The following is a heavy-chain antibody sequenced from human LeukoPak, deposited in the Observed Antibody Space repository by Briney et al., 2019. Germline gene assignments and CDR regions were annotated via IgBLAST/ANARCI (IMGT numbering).Heavy chain of an antibody. Sequence: SETLSLTCTISGDSTNTYFWSWIRQPPGKGLEWIGYIYYTGTTNYNPSLKSRVTISVDTSKNQFSLKVSSVTAADTGVYYCASKSTDHGELRFDYWGQGTLVTVSS. CDR2: IYYTGTT. V-gene: IGHV4-59*01. CDR1: GDSTNTYF. D-gene: IGHD4-17*01. J-gene: IGHJ4*02. CDR3: ASKSTDHGELRFDY.